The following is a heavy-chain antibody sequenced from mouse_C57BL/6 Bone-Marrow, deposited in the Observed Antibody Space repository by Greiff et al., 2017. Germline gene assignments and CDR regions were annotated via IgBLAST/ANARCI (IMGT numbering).Heavy chain of an antibody. CDR1: GYTFTSYW. CDR3: ARSGGSTVVAHVDV. D-gene: IGHD1-1*01. CDR2: LDPSDSYT. Sequence: QVQLQQPGAELVMPGASVKLSCKASGYTFTSYWMHWVKQRPGQGLEWIGELDPSDSYTNYNQKFKGKSTLTVDKSSSTAYMQLSSLTSEDSAVYDCARSGGSTVVAHVDVWGTGTTVTVAS. J-gene: IGHJ1*03. V-gene: IGHV1-69*01.